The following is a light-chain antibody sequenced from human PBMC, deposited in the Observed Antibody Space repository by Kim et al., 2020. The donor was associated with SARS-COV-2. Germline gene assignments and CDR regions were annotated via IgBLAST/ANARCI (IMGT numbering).Light chain of an antibody. CDR3: QQLNSYPLT. CDR2: AAS. J-gene: IGKJ4*01. Sequence: AAVGDRVPISCRTRQGISSHLAWYQQKPGKAPNLLIYAASTLQGGVPSRFSGSGSGTDFTLTISSLQPEDFATYYCQQLNSYPLTFGGGTKVDIK. CDR1: QGISSH. V-gene: IGKV1-9*01.